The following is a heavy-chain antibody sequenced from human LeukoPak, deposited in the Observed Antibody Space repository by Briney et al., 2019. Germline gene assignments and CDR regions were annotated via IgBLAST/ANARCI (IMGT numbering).Heavy chain of an antibody. CDR3: AFPGNLRRVY. J-gene: IGHJ4*02. Sequence: GGSLRLSRAASGFNFNNYAMKWVRQAPGKGLDGVSIINGSDDSTYYADSIKGRFTISRDNSKNTLYLQMNSLSPADTAVYYCAFPGNLRRVYWGQGTLVTVSS. V-gene: IGHV3-23*01. D-gene: IGHD1-7*01. CDR1: GFNFNNYA. CDR2: INGSDDST.